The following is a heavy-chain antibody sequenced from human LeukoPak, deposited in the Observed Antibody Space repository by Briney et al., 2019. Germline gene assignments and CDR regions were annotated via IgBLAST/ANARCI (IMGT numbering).Heavy chain of an antibody. D-gene: IGHD6-19*01. CDR2: IYSGGST. V-gene: IGHV3-53*01. CDR1: GFTVSSNY. CDR3: ARLIAVAGTPPVVYFDY. Sequence: PGGSLRLSCAASGFTVSSNYMSWVRQAPGKGLEWVSVIYSGGSTYYADSVKGRFTISRDNSKNTLYLQMNSLGAEDTAVYYCARLIAVAGTPPVVYFDYWGQGTLVTVSS. J-gene: IGHJ4*02.